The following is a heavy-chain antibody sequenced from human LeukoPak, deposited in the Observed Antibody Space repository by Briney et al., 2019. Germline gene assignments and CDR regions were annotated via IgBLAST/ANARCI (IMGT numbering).Heavy chain of an antibody. V-gene: IGHV3-30*18. J-gene: IGHJ3*02. CDR1: GFTFSSYG. Sequence: PGRSLRLSCAASGFTFSSYGMHWVRQAPGKGLEWVAVISYDGSNKYYADSVKGRFTISRDNSKNTLYLQMNSLRAEDTAVYYCAKDSAVTAIRPPWDAFDIWGQGTMVTVSS. CDR3: AKDSAVTAIRPPWDAFDI. CDR2: ISYDGSNK. D-gene: IGHD2-21*02.